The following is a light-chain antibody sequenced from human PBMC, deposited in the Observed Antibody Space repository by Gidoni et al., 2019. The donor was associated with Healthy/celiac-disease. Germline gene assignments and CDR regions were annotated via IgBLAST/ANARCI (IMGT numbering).Light chain of an antibody. CDR2: GVS. CDR3: SSFAGSSTWV. Sequence: QSALTQPASVSGSPGQSITISCAGTSSDVGGYDYVSWYQQHPGKAPKLIIYGVSSRPSGVTNRFSGSKSGNTASLTISGLQAEDEADYYCSSFAGSSTWVFGGGTRLTVL. V-gene: IGLV2-14*01. J-gene: IGLJ3*02. CDR1: SSDVGGYDY.